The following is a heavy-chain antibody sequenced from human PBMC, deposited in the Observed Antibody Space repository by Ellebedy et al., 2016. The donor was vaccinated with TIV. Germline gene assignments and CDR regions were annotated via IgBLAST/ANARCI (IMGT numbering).Heavy chain of an antibody. D-gene: IGHD6-13*01. J-gene: IGHJ4*02. Sequence: GESLKISXAASGFTFSSYGMHWVRQAPGKGLEWVAVISYDGSNKYYADSVKGRFTISRDNSKNTLYLQMNSLRAEDTAVYYCAKDRVAAAGFDWGQGTLVTVSS. CDR2: ISYDGSNK. CDR3: AKDRVAAAGFD. V-gene: IGHV3-30*18. CDR1: GFTFSSYG.